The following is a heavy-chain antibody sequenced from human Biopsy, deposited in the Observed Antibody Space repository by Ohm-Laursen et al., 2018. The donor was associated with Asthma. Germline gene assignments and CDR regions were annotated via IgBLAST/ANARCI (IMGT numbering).Heavy chain of an antibody. D-gene: IGHD2-2*01. J-gene: IGHJ4*02. V-gene: IGHV1-69*13. CDR2: IITVFGTT. CDR3: ARKAGSCISRTCYSMDF. Sequence: SVKVSCKSLGGTFNTYVIGWVRQAPGQGLEWMGGIITVFGTTTYPQKFQDRVTITADDSTSTVYKELSSLRSEDTAVYYCARKAGSCISRTCYSMDFWGQGTLVTVSS. CDR1: GGTFNTYV.